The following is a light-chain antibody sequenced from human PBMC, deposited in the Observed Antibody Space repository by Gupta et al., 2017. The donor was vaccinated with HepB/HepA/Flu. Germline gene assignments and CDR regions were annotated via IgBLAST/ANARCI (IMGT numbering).Light chain of an antibody. V-gene: IGLV3-1*01. CDR2: EDN. CDR1: KLGNNY. CDR3: QAWDSTTVI. Sequence: DLTQPPSVSVSPGQTASIPCSGSKLGNNYVCWYQQKPGQSPVLVIFEDNKRTSGIPERFSGSNSRNTATLTIRGTQNIDEDDYYCQAWDSTTVIFGGGTRLSVL. J-gene: IGLJ2*01.